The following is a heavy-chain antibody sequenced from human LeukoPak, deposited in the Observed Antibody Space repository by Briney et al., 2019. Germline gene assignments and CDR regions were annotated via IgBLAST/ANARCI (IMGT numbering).Heavy chain of an antibody. V-gene: IGHV3-73*01. D-gene: IGHD6-13*01. Sequence: PGGSLRLSCAASGFTLSGSAMHWVRQASGKGLEWVGRIRSKANSYATAYAAWGNGRFTISRDDSKNTAYLQMNSVKTEDTAVYYWTRQYSGSWYGDYYYYMDVWGKGTTVTISS. CDR1: GFTLSGSA. CDR3: TRQYSGSWYGDYYYYMDV. CDR2: IRSKANSYAT. J-gene: IGHJ6*03.